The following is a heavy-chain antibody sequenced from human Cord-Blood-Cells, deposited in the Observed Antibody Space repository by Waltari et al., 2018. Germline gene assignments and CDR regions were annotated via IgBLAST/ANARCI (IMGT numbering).Heavy chain of an antibody. D-gene: IGHD5-12*01. V-gene: IGHV1-3*01. CDR2: INAGNGNT. CDR3: AREARWISWAWDRRDWYFDL. CDR1: GYTFTSYA. J-gene: IGHJ2*01. Sequence: QVQLVQSGAAVKKPGASVKVSCKASGYTFTSYAMHWVRQAPGQRLEWMGWINAGNGNTKYSQKFQGRVTITRDTSAGIAYMELSSLRSEDTAVDYCAREARWISWAWDRRDWYFDLWGRGTLVTVSS.